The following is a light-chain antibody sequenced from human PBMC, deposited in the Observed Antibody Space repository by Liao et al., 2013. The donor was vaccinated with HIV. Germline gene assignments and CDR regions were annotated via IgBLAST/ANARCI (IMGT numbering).Light chain of an antibody. Sequence: SYELTQPPSVSVSPGQTARITCSGDALPKQYAYWYQQKPGQAPVMVIYQDSERPSGIPERFSGSTSGTTVTLTISGVQAEDEADYYCQVWDTSSAHQVFGGGTQAD. J-gene: IGLJ3*02. CDR2: QDS. CDR1: ALPKQY. V-gene: IGLV3-25*03. CDR3: QVWDTSSAHQV.